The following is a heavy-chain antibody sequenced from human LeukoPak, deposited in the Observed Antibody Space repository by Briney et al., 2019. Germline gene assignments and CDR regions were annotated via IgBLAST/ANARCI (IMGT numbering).Heavy chain of an antibody. D-gene: IGHD6-13*01. CDR1: GGSMTRSTDY. V-gene: IGHV4-39*01. CDR2: IHFTGKT. CDR3: ARLWYLPQYYFDY. Sequence: SETLSLTCTVSGGSMTRSTDYWAWVRQPPGKGLEWIGAIHFTGKTYYNVPLKSRVTISIDTSKNQFSLNLTSVTAAATAVYYCARLWYLPQYYFDYWGLGTLVTVS. J-gene: IGHJ4*02.